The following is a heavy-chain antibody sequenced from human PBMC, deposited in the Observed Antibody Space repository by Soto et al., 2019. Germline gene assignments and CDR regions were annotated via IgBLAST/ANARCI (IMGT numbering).Heavy chain of an antibody. D-gene: IGHD1-20*01. J-gene: IGHJ5*02. CDR3: ARDRIAITGPYNWFDT. V-gene: IGHV1-3*01. CDR2: INAGNGDT. Sequence: ASVKVSCKASGYTFTSYAIHWVRQAPGQSLEWMGWINAGNGDTGYSRKFQDRVTISRDTSATTAYMELRSLMSEDTALYYCARDRIAITGPYNWFDTWAQRTLVTVSS. CDR1: GYTFTSYA.